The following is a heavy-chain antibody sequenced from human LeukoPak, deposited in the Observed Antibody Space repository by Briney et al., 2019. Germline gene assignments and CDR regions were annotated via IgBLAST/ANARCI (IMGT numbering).Heavy chain of an antibody. CDR3: ARVSWYSSGWYFLDSWYYYYMDV. Sequence: GGSLRLSCAASGFTFSSYWMSWVRQAPGKGLEWVANIKQDGSEKYYVDSVKGRFTISRDNAKNSLYLQMNSLRAEDTAVYYCARVSWYSSGWYFLDSWYYYYMDVWGKGTTVTVSS. V-gene: IGHV3-7*01. CDR1: GFTFSSYW. D-gene: IGHD6-19*01. J-gene: IGHJ6*03. CDR2: IKQDGSEK.